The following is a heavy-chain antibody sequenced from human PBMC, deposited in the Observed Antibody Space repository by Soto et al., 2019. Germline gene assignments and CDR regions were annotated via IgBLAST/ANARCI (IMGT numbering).Heavy chain of an antibody. CDR3: ARAPRVIWFDP. CDR1: GGSISSYY. V-gene: IGHV4-59*01. D-gene: IGHD6-13*01. CDR2: IYYSGST. J-gene: IGHJ5*02. Sequence: QVQLQESGPGLVKPSETLSLTCTVSGGSISSYYWSWIRQPPGKGLEWIGYIYYSGSTNYNPSLKSRVTISVDTSKNQFSLKLSSVTAADTAVYYCARAPRVIWFDPWGQGTLVTVSS.